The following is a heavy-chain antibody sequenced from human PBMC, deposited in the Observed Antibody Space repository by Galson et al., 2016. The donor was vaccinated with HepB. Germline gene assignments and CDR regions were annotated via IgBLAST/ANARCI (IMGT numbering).Heavy chain of an antibody. J-gene: IGHJ4*02. V-gene: IGHV1-18*04. CDR1: GYSFTSYG. Sequence: SVKVSCKASGYSFTSYGINWVRQAPGQGLEWMGWIGAYNDNTNSAQRLQGRVTMTTDTSTSTAYMELRNLRSDDTAVYYCAREAGIAAAGNRQFDYWGQGTLVTVSS. CDR2: IGAYNDNT. D-gene: IGHD6-13*01. CDR3: AREAGIAAAGNRQFDY.